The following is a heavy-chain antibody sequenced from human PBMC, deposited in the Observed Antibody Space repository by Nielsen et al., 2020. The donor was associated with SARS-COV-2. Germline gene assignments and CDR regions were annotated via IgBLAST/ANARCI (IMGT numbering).Heavy chain of an antibody. CDR1: GFTFSTYG. J-gene: IGHJ4*02. V-gene: IGHV3-30*18. D-gene: IGHD2-15*01. Sequence: GESLKIPCEASGFTFSTYGMHWVRQAPGKGLEWVAAISYDGSNKYYVDSVKGRFTISRDNSKNTLYLQMRSLIEEDTAVYYCAKDWTAIVVVPSGGVDYWGQGTRVTVTS. CDR2: ISYDGSNK. CDR3: AKDWTAIVVVPSGGVDY.